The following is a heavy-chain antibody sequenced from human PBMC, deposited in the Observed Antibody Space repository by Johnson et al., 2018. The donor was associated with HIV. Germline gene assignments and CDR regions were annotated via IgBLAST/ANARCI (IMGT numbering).Heavy chain of an antibody. CDR1: GFTFSSYA. J-gene: IGHJ3*02. Sequence: EQLVESGGGLVQPGGSLRLSCAASGFTFSSYAMSWVRQAPGKGLEWVSAISGSGGSTYYADSVKGRFTISRDNSKNTLYLQMNSLRAEDTAVYYCAKDSGYDFWSGYYTDDAFDIWGQGTMVTVSS. V-gene: IGHV3-23*04. D-gene: IGHD3-3*01. CDR2: ISGSGGST. CDR3: AKDSGYDFWSGYYTDDAFDI.